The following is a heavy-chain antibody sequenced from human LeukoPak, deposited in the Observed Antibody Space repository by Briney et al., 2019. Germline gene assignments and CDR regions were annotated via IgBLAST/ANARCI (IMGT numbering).Heavy chain of an antibody. D-gene: IGHD6-19*01. CDR3: ARVYSSGWYGARYYFDY. Sequence: SETLSLTCTVSGGSISSSYSYWGWIRQPPGKGLEWIGNIYYSGSTYYNPSLKSRVTISVDTSKNQFSLKLSSVTAADTAVYYCARVYSSGWYGARYYFDYWGQGTLVTVSS. CDR2: IYYSGST. V-gene: IGHV4-39*07. CDR1: GGSISSSYSY. J-gene: IGHJ4*02.